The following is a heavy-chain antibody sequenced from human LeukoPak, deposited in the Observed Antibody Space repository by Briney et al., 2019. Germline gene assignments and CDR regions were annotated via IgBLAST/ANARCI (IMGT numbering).Heavy chain of an antibody. CDR2: IYYTGST. Sequence: PSETLSLTCTVSGGSISSYYWSWIRQPPGKGLEWIGYIYYTGSTNYNPSLKSRVTISVDTSKNQFSLKLSSVTAADTAVYYCARLKEAVALNWFDPWGQGTLVTVSS. CDR1: GGSISSYY. V-gene: IGHV4-59*01. CDR3: ARLKEAVALNWFDP. J-gene: IGHJ5*02. D-gene: IGHD6-19*01.